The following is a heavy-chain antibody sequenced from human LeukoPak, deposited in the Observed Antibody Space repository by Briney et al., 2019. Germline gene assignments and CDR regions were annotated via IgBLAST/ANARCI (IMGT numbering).Heavy chain of an antibody. CDR3: ARGQTLHFGTLTRLDV. J-gene: IGHJ6*02. Sequence: ASVKVSCKASGYSFTTYYMHWERQASGQGLEWMGIINPSDGSTTYAQKFQGRVTMTRDTSTNTVYMELSSLRSEDTAVYYCARGQTLHFGTLTRLDVWGQGTTVTVSS. D-gene: IGHD4-11*01. CDR1: GYSFTTYY. CDR2: INPSDGST. V-gene: IGHV1-46*01.